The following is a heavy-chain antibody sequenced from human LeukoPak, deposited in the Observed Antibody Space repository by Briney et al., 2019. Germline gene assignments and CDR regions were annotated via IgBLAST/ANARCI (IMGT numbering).Heavy chain of an antibody. D-gene: IGHD3-3*01. J-gene: IGHJ6*03. CDR2: ISGSGGST. V-gene: IGHV3-23*01. CDR1: GFTFRSYA. Sequence: QSGGSLRLSCAASGFTFRSYAMSWVRQAPGKGLEWVSAISGSGGSTYYADSVKGRLTISRENSKNTLYLQMNSLRPEETDVYYCAKAGDAIFGVVISYYYYYMDVWGTGTTVTASS. CDR3: AKAGDAIFGVVISYYYYYMDV.